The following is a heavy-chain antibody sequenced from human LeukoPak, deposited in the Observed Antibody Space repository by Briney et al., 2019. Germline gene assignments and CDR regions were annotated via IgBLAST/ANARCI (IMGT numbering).Heavy chain of an antibody. J-gene: IGHJ4*02. V-gene: IGHV4-34*01. Sequence: SETLSLTCAVYGGSFSGYYWSWIRQPPGKGLEWIGEISHSGSTNYNPSLKGRVTISVDTSKNQFSLKLSSVTAADTAVYYCARSGYSYGSDYWGQGTLVTVSS. CDR1: GGSFSGYY. D-gene: IGHD5-18*01. CDR2: ISHSGST. CDR3: ARSGYSYGSDY.